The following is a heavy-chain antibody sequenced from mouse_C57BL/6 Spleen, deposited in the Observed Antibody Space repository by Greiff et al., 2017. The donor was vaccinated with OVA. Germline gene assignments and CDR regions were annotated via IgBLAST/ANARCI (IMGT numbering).Heavy chain of an antibody. CDR2: IYPSDSET. J-gene: IGHJ1*03. V-gene: IGHV1-61*01. D-gene: IGHD1-1*01. Sequence: QVQLQQSGAELVRPGSSVKLSCKASGYTFTSYWMDWVKQRPGQGLEWIGNIYPSDSETHYNQKFKDKATLTVDKSSSTAYMQLSSLTSEDSAVYYCAREGITTGYWYFDVWGTGTTVTVSS. CDR3: AREGITTGYWYFDV. CDR1: GYTFTSYW.